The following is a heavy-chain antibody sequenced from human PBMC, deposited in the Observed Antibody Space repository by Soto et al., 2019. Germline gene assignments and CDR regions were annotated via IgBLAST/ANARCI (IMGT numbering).Heavy chain of an antibody. CDR1: GFIFSSCA. V-gene: IGHV3-23*01. CDR3: ASRRGYYFDS. CDR2: ISGNGGST. Sequence: TGGSLRLSCAASGFIFSSCAMSWVRQAPGKGLEWVSAISGNGGSTYYADSVKGRFTISRDNSKNTLYLQMNSLRAEDTAVYYCASRRGYYFDSWGQGTLVTVSS. J-gene: IGHJ4*02. D-gene: IGHD3-16*01.